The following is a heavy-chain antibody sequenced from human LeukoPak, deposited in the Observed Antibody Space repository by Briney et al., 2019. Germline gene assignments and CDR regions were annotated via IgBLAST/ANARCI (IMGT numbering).Heavy chain of an antibody. Sequence: PGGSLRLSCAASGFTFNTYWMTWVRQAPGRGLEWVANVRQDGGEGHYVDSVKGRFTVSRDNAENSLYLQLNSLRIEDTAVYYCARPTDCGGDCYSYGMDVWGQGTTVTVSS. J-gene: IGHJ6*02. CDR3: ARPTDCGGDCYSYGMDV. CDR1: GFTFNTYW. V-gene: IGHV3-7*01. D-gene: IGHD2-21*02. CDR2: VRQDGGEG.